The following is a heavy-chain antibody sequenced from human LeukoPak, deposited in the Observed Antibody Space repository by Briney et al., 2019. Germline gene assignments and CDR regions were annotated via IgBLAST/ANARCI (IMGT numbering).Heavy chain of an antibody. D-gene: IGHD5-18*01. CDR3: ARDSYGIQFDY. V-gene: IGHV3-21*01. CDR1: GFTFSSYS. Sequence: PGGSLRLSCAVSGFTFSSYSMHWVRQAPGKGLEWVSCVNTDGRYIFYADSVKGRFTISRDDAKNSLYLQMNSLRAEDTALYYCARDSYGIQFDYWGQGTLVTVSS. CDR2: VNTDGRYI. J-gene: IGHJ4*02.